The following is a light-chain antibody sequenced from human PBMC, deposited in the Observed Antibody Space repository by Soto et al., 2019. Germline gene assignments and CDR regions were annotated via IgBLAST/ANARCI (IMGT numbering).Light chain of an antibody. CDR3: QQYKNWAPT. CDR1: QSVSSN. CDR2: GAS. J-gene: IGKJ1*01. V-gene: IGKV3-15*01. Sequence: EIVMTQSPATLSVSPGERATLSCRASQSVSSNLAWYQQKPGQAPRLLIYGASTRATGIPARFSGSGSGTEFTLTISSRQSEDFAVYYCQQYKNWAPTFGQGTKVEIK.